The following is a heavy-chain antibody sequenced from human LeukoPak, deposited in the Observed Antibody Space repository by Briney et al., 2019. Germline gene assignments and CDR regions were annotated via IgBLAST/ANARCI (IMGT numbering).Heavy chain of an antibody. CDR3: ARESGGNLITLAFDI. D-gene: IGHD4-23*01. Sequence: PGGSLRLSCAASGFTFSSYWMSWVRQAPGKGLEWVANIKQDGSEKYYVDSVKGQFTISRDSAKNSLYLQMNSLRAEDTAVYYCARESGGNLITLAFDIWGQGTMVTVSS. V-gene: IGHV3-7*01. J-gene: IGHJ3*02. CDR1: GFTFSSYW. CDR2: IKQDGSEK.